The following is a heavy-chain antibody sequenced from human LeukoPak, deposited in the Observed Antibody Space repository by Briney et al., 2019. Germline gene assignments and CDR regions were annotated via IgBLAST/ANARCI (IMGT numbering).Heavy chain of an antibody. CDR2: IWYDGSNK. CDR1: GFTFSSYG. J-gene: IGHJ4*02. CDR3: ARDVEMATIEYYFDY. D-gene: IGHD5-24*01. V-gene: IGHV3-33*01. Sequence: PGGSLRLSCAASGFTFSSYGMHWVRQAPGKGLEWVAVIWYDGSNKYYADSVKGRFTISRDNSKNSLYLQMNSLRAEDTAVYYCARDVEMATIEYYFDYWGQGTLVTVSS.